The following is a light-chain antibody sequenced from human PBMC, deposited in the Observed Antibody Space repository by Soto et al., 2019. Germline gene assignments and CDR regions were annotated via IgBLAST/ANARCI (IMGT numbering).Light chain of an antibody. CDR2: GAS. V-gene: IGKV1-5*01. J-gene: IGKJ2*01. CDR1: QSISSW. CDR3: QQYSSSSPT. Sequence: DIQMTQSPSTLSASVGDRVTITCRASQSISSWLAWYQQKPGKAPKLLIYGASSLESGVPSRFSGSGSVTEFTLTIDSLQHDDFATYHCQQYSSSSPTFGQGTKLEI.